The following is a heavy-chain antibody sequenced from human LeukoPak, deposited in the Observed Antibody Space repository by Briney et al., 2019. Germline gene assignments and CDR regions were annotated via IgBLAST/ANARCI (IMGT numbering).Heavy chain of an antibody. CDR3: ARESYYDSSGFDY. V-gene: IGHV3-74*01. J-gene: IGHJ4*02. CDR2: INTDGSTT. D-gene: IGHD3-22*01. Sequence: GGSLRLSCAASGFTFSSYWLHWIRQAPGKGLVWVSRINTDGSTTDYADSVKGRFTISRDNAKNTLYLQVNSLGAEDTAVYYCARESYYDSSGFDYWGQGTLVTVSS. CDR1: GFTFSSYW.